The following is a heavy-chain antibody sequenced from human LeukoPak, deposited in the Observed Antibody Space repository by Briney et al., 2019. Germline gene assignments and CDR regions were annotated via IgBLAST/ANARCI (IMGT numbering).Heavy chain of an antibody. V-gene: IGHV4-30-4*01. D-gene: IGHD5-12*01. CDR3: ARISLRSEGFDY. Sequence: PSETLSLTCTVSGGSISSGDYYWRWLRQPPGKGLEWIGCIYYSGSTYYNPSLKSRVTISVDTSKNQFSLKLSSVTAADTAVYYCARISLRSEGFDYWGQGTLVTVSS. J-gene: IGHJ4*02. CDR2: IYYSGST. CDR1: GGSISSGDYY.